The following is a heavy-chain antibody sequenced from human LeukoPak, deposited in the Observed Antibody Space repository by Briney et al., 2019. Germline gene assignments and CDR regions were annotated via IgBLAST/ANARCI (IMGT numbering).Heavy chain of an antibody. J-gene: IGHJ6*02. CDR2: INPNSGGT. D-gene: IGHD3-22*01. V-gene: IGHV1-2*02. CDR3: AREPIVVVITYYYYGMDV. CDR1: GYTFTGYY. Sequence: ASVKVSCKASGYTFTGYYMHWVRQAPGQGLEWMGWINPNSGGTNYAQKFQGRVTMTRDTSISTAYMELSRLRSDDTAVYYCAREPIVVVITYYYYGMDVWGQGTTVTVSS.